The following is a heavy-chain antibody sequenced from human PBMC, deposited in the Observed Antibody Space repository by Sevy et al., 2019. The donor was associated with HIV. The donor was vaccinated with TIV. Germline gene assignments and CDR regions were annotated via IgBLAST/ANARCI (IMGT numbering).Heavy chain of an antibody. CDR1: GFAFNTYA. V-gene: IGHV3-21*01. Sequence: GGSLRLSCAASGFAFNTYAMNWVRQAPGKGLEWVSFIRSPSIYIYYAQSVKGRFTISRDNAKNLLYLQMNDLRVEDTAVYYCARDFEGDPYYDMDVWGKGTTVTVSS. D-gene: IGHD3-9*01. CDR2: IRSPSIYI. CDR3: ARDFEGDPYYDMDV. J-gene: IGHJ6*03.